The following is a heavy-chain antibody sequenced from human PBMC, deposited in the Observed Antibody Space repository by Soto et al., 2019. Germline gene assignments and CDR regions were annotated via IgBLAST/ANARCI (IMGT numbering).Heavy chain of an antibody. CDR2: ISYDGSNK. CDR1: GFTFSSYG. D-gene: IGHD5-12*01. Sequence: QPGGSLRLSCAASGFTFSSYGMHWVRQAPGKGLEWVAVISYDGSNKYYADSVKGRFTISRDNSKNTLYLQMNSLRAEDTAVYYCAKDERHSGYGFSYFDYWGQGTLVTVSS. J-gene: IGHJ4*02. CDR3: AKDERHSGYGFSYFDY. V-gene: IGHV3-30*18.